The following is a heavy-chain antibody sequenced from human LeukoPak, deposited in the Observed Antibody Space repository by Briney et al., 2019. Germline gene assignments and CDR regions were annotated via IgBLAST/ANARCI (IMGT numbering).Heavy chain of an antibody. J-gene: IGHJ4*02. V-gene: IGHV3-23*01. CDR1: GGSISSSSYY. CDR3: ARNYDILTGYYQPYYFDY. Sequence: ETLSLTCTVSGGSISSSSYYWGWIRQPPGKGLEWVSAISGSGGSTYYADSVKGRFTISRDNSKNTLYLQMNSLRAEDTAVYYCARNYDILTGYYQPYYFDYWGQGTLVTVSS. D-gene: IGHD3-9*01. CDR2: ISGSGGST.